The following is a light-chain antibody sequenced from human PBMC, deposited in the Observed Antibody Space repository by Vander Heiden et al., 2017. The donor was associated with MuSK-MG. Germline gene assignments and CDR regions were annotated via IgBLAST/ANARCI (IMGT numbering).Light chain of an antibody. J-gene: IGLJ1*01. V-gene: IGLV1-40*01. CDR2: GNS. Sequence: QSVLTQPPSLSGAPGQRVTISCTGSSPNIGAGYDVHWYQQLPGTAPKLLIYGNSNRPSGVPDRFSGSKSGTSASLAITGLQAEDEADYYCQSYDSSLSGYVFGTGTKVTVL. CDR1: SPNIGAGYD. CDR3: QSYDSSLSGYV.